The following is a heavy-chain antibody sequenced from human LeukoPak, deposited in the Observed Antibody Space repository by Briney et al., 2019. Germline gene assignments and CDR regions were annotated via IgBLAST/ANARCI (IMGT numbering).Heavy chain of an antibody. D-gene: IGHD3-22*01. CDR1: GYTFTSYY. J-gene: IGHJ4*02. CDR3: ARDVASSGYYWD. CDR2: INPSGGST. Sequence: ASVKVSCKASGYTFTSYYIHWVRQAPGQGLEWMGIINPSGGSTSYAQKLQGRVTMTRDTSTNTVYMELSSLGSEDTAVYYCARDVASSGYYWDWGQGTLVTVSS. V-gene: IGHV1-46*01.